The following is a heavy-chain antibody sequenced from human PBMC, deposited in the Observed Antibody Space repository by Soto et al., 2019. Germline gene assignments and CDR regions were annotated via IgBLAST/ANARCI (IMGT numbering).Heavy chain of an antibody. CDR3: AKPQVLRYFDWLSDYFDY. D-gene: IGHD3-9*01. J-gene: IGHJ4*02. Sequence: GGSLRLSCAASGFTFSSYAMSWVRQAPAKGLEWVSAISGSGGSTYYADSVKGRFAISRDNSKNTLYLQMNGLRAEDTAVYYCAKPQVLRYFDWLSDYFDYWGQGTLVSVS. CDR2: ISGSGGST. CDR1: GFTFSSYA. V-gene: IGHV3-23*01.